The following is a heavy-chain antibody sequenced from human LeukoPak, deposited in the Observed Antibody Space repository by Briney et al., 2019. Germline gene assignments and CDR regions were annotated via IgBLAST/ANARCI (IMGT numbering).Heavy chain of an antibody. J-gene: IGHJ6*02. CDR2: INGGGDST. CDR1: GFTFRSYA. Sequence: GGSLRLSCAASGFTFRSYAMSWARQAPGKGLEWVSAINGGGDSTYYVDSVKGRFTISRDNSENTLYLQMNSLRAEDTAVYYCARDQSVTNYYYGMDVWGQGTTVTVSS. CDR3: ARDQSVTNYYYGMDV. V-gene: IGHV3-23*01. D-gene: IGHD4-17*01.